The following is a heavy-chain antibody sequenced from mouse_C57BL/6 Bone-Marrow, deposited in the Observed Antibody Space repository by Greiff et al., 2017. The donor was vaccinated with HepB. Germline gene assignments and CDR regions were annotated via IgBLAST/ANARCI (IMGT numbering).Heavy chain of an antibody. CDR3: ARFAY. J-gene: IGHJ3*01. CDR2: IYPGSGNT. Sequence: VKLQESGAELVRPGASVKLSCKASGYTFTDYYINWVKQRPGQGLEWIARIYPGSGNTYYNEKFKGKATLTAEKSSSTAYMQLSSLTSEDSAVYFCARFAYWGQGTLVTVSA. V-gene: IGHV1-76*01. CDR1: GYTFTDYY.